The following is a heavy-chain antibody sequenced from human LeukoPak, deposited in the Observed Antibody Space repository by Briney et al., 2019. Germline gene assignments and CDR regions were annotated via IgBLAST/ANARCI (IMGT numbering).Heavy chain of an antibody. D-gene: IGHD1-20*01. CDR1: GGSISSHY. Sequence: SETLSLTCTVSGGSISSHYWSWIRQPPGKGLEWIGYIYYSGSTNYNPSLKSRVTISVDTSKNQFSLKLSSVTAADTAVYYCARGGNWNAWGQGPLVTVSS. CDR2: IYYSGST. V-gene: IGHV4-59*11. J-gene: IGHJ5*02. CDR3: ARGGNWNA.